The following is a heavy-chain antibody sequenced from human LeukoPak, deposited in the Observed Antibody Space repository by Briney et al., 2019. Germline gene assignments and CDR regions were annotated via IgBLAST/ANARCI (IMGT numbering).Heavy chain of an antibody. CDR2: IWYDGSKK. CDR1: GFTFSSYG. V-gene: IGHV3-33*01. D-gene: IGHD3-22*01. J-gene: IGHJ4*02. CDR3: ARASVDYYDSGGHRKFDY. Sequence: GGSLRLSCAASGFTFSSYGMHWVRQAPGKGLEWVAVIWYDGSKKYYADSVKGRFTISRDNSKNTLYLQMNSLRADDTAVYYCARASVDYYDSGGHRKFDYWGQGTLVTVSS.